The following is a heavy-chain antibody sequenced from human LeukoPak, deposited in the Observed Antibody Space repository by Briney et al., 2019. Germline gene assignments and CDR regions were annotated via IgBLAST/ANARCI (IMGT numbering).Heavy chain of an antibody. J-gene: IGHJ4*02. CDR2: INHSGGT. CDR3: ARGRRSYSSSWLDY. CDR1: GYSISSAYY. Sequence: ETLSLTCTVSGYSISSAYYWGWIRRPPRKGLEWIGEINHSGGTTYNTSPTSRVTTSEETSTNKFSLKLSSVTPADTPVYYCARGRRSYSSSWLDYWGQGTLVTVSS. D-gene: IGHD6-13*01. V-gene: IGHV4-38-2*02.